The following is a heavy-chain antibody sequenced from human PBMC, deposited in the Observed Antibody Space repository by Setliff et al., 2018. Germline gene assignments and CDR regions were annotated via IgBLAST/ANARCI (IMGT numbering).Heavy chain of an antibody. V-gene: IGHV4-39*07. Sequence: ASETLSLTCTVSGGSISSGNYYWGWIRQPPGKGLEWIGSIYYSGSTNYNPSLKSRVTRSVDTSKNQFSLKLSSVTAADTAVYYCARGPVMIVATGYFDYWGQGTLVTVSS. J-gene: IGHJ4*02. CDR2: IYYSGST. CDR1: GGSISSGNYY. CDR3: ARGPVMIVATGYFDY. D-gene: IGHD3-22*01.